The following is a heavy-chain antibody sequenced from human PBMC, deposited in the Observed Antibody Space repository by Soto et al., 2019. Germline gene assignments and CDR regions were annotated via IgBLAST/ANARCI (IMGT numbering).Heavy chain of an antibody. CDR1: GYTFTSYG. J-gene: IGHJ3*02. V-gene: IGHV1-18*04. Sequence: VKVSCKASGYTFTSYGISWVRQAPGQGLEWMGWISAYNGNTNYAQKLQGRVTMTTDTSTSTAYMELRSLRSDDTAVYYCARVRLGVTYYDFWSGYYDDAFDIWGQGTMVTVSS. CDR2: ISAYNGNT. CDR3: ARVRLGVTYYDFWSGYYDDAFDI. D-gene: IGHD3-3*01.